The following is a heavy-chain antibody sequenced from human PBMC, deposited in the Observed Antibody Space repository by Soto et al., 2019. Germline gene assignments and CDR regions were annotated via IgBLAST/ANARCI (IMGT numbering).Heavy chain of an antibody. V-gene: IGHV3-7*01. CDR3: ASARDYFFDY. D-gene: IGHD2-21*01. CDR1: GLTFNTYW. CDR2: INPDGSVK. Sequence: EVQLVESGGGLVQPGESLRLSCAASGLTFNTYWMTWVRQPPGKGLEWVANINPDGSVKYSVDSLKGRFTFSRDNPKNSLYLQMNILRAADTGVYYCASARDYFFDYWGQGTLVTVSS. J-gene: IGHJ4*02.